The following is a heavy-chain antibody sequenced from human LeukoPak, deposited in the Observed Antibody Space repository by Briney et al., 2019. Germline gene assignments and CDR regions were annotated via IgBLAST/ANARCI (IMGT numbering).Heavy chain of an antibody. CDR1: GGSINSYY. V-gene: IGHV4-4*07. Sequence: SETLSLTCTVSGGSINSYYWSWIRQPAGKGLEWIGRIYSSGSTNYNPSLKSRVSMLVDTSKNQFSLKLTSVTAADTAVYYCARGGKATVVTMWGQGNLVTVSS. J-gene: IGHJ4*02. CDR3: ARGGKATVVTM. D-gene: IGHD4-23*01. CDR2: IYSSGST.